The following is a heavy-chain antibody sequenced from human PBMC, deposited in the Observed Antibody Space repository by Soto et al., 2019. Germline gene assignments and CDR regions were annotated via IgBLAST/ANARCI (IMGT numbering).Heavy chain of an antibody. CDR2: IYYSGST. Sequence: QVQLQESGPGLVKPSETLSLTCTVSGGSISSYYWSWIRQPPGKGLEWIGYIYYSGSTNYNPSLKSRVTXXVXTXXNQFSLKLSSVTAADTAVYYCARDRRDSSTSGMDVWGQGTTVTVSS. CDR1: GGSISSYY. CDR3: ARDRRDSSTSGMDV. D-gene: IGHD2-2*01. J-gene: IGHJ6*02. V-gene: IGHV4-59*01.